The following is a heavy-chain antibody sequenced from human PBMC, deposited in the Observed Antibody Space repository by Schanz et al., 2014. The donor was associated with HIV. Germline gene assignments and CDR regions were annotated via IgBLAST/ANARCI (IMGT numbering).Heavy chain of an antibody. D-gene: IGHD2-15*01. Sequence: QVQLVESGGGVVQPGRSLRLSCAASGFIFSRSGMHWVRQAPGKGLEWVAVIWYDGSNKDYADSVKGRFTISRDNSKNTVYLQMDSLRAEDTAVYYCEKDLLSRYCSGGSCYSSYWGQGTLVTLSS. CDR1: GFIFSRSG. V-gene: IGHV3-33*06. CDR2: IWYDGSNK. J-gene: IGHJ4*02. CDR3: EKDLLSRYCSGGSCYSSY.